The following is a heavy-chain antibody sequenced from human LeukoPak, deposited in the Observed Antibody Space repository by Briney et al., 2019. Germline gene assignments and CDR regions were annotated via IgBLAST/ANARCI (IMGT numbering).Heavy chain of an antibody. J-gene: IGHJ5*02. V-gene: IGHV3-74*01. CDR3: ARESGIAAALDL. CDR2: INTDGSST. CDR1: GFTFSSYW. Sequence: GGFLRLSCAASGFTFSSYWMHWVRQAPGKRLVWVSRINTDGSSTSYADSVKGRFTISRDNAKNTLYLQMNSLRAEDTAVYYCARESGIAAALDLWGQGTLVTVSS. D-gene: IGHD6-13*01.